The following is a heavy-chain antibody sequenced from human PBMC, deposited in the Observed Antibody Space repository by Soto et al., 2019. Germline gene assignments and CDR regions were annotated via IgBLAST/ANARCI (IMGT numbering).Heavy chain of an antibody. V-gene: IGHV4-61*01. CDR1: GGSVNTAPYH. Sequence: PSETLSLTCTVSGGSVNTAPYHWSWIRRSPRNGLEWIGNIYYTGSTNYNPSFESRVAISLDTSNNQFSLRLTSLTAADTAVYFCARDHHSYYDTSGYYPYFDFWGQGTLVTVSS. J-gene: IGHJ4*02. CDR2: IYYTGST. D-gene: IGHD3-22*01. CDR3: ARDHHSYYDTSGYYPYFDF.